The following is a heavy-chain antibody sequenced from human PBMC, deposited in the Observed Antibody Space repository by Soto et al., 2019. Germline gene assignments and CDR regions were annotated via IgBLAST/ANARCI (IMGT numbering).Heavy chain of an antibody. CDR3: ARRRGNCSGGTCYSDFDY. J-gene: IGHJ4*02. D-gene: IGHD2-15*01. V-gene: IGHV4-39*01. CDR1: GTSIGTPIYY. Sequence: RSFTFTVSGTSIGTPIYYWGWLRQPPGEGLEWIGMIYYSGTTYYNPSRRSRVTISVDTSKNQFSLWLTSVTAADTAVYYCARRRGNCSGGTCYSDFDYWGQGTRVTVSS. CDR2: IYYSGTT.